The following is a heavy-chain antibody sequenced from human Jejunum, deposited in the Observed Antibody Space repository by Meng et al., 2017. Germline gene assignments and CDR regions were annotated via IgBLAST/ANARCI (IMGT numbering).Heavy chain of an antibody. D-gene: IGHD2/OR15-2a*01. V-gene: IGHV3-7*01. CDR2: IKEDGSDK. Sequence: GGSLRLSCAASGFSFSGYWMAWVRQAPGKGLEWVASIKEDGSDKYYVDSVKGRFTISKDNAKNSLFLQMNSLRAEDTAIYYCATFSRIWGQGTMVTVS. CDR1: GFSFSGYW. CDR3: ATFSRI. J-gene: IGHJ3*02.